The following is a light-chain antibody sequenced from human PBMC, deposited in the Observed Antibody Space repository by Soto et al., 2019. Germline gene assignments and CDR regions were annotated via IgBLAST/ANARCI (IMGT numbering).Light chain of an antibody. CDR1: QSLSSNF. J-gene: IGKJ1*01. V-gene: IGKV3D-20*02. CDR2: DSS. CDR3: QQYNNWPRT. Sequence: EIVLTQSPATLSLSPGERATLSCRASQSLSSNFLAWYQQKPGQPPRLLIYDSSTRATGFPDRFSGSGSGTDFTLTIIRLEPEDFAVYYCQQYNNWPRTFGQGTKVEI.